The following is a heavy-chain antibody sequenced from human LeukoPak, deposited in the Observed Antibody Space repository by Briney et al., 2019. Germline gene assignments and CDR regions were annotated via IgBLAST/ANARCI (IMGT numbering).Heavy chain of an antibody. CDR3: ARDYIQHYDFRSGPPYNWFDP. D-gene: IGHD3-3*01. CDR1: GYTFTSYG. CDR2: ISAYNGNT. V-gene: IGHV1-18*01. J-gene: IGHJ5*02. Sequence: ASVKVSCKASGYTFTSYGISWVRQAPGQGLEWMGWISAYNGNTNYAQKLQGRVTMTTDTSTSTAYMELRSLRSDDTAVYYCARDYIQHYDFRSGPPYNWFDPWGQGTLVTVSS.